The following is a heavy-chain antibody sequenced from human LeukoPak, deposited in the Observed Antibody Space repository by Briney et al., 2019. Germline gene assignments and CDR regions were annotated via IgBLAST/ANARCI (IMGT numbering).Heavy chain of an antibody. CDR2: IKEDGSEK. CDR1: GFTFSNYW. J-gene: IGHJ6*04. CDR3: AELGITMIGGV. D-gene: IGHD3-10*02. V-gene: IGHV3-7*01. Sequence: GGSLRLSCAASGFTFSNYWMSWVRQAPGKGLEWVANIKEDGSEKYYVDSVKGRFTISRDNAKNSLYLQMNSLRAEDTAVYYCAELGITMIGGVWGKGTTVTISS.